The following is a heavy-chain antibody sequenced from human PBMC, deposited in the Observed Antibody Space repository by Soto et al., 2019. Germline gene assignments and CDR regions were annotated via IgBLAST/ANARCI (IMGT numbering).Heavy chain of an antibody. CDR1: GYTFTSYY. D-gene: IGHD6-6*01. CDR3: ATTEYGSSPEDF. Sequence: QVQLMQSGAEVKKPGASVKISCKASGYTFTSYYMHWVRQAPGQGLEWMGIINPLDGTTDYAQHFQGRVTVTRDTSTSTVYMELSGLRSEDTAVYYCATTEYGSSPEDFWGQGTLVTVSS. CDR2: INPLDGTT. J-gene: IGHJ4*02. V-gene: IGHV1-46*03.